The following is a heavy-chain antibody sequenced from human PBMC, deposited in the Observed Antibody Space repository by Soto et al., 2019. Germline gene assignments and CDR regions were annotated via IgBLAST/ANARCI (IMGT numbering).Heavy chain of an antibody. CDR2: TYYRSKWYN. CDR3: ARSPSNGHNVFDI. Sequence: QSQTLSLTCAISGDSVSSSSTAWNWIRQSPSRGLEWLGKTYYRSKWYNDYALSVKSRIAFNPDASTNQFSLQLNSVTPEDTAVYYCARSPSNGHNVFDIWGLGTMVTVSS. D-gene: IGHD2-2*01. V-gene: IGHV6-1*01. J-gene: IGHJ3*02. CDR1: GDSVSSSSTA.